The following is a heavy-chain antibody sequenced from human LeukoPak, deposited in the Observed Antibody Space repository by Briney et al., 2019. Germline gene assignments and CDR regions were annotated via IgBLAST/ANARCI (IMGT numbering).Heavy chain of an antibody. CDR1: GYRFTDYW. CDR3: ARGAAGNTPDYYYFGLDV. Sequence: GESLKISCKGSGYRFTDYWIAWVRQMPGKGLEWMRIIYPGDSDTRYSPSFQGQVTIPADKSINTAHLQWSTLKASDTRMYYGARGAAGNTPDYYYFGLDVWGQGTTLRVSS. J-gene: IGHJ6*02. CDR2: IYPGDSDT. V-gene: IGHV5-51*01. D-gene: IGHD6-13*01.